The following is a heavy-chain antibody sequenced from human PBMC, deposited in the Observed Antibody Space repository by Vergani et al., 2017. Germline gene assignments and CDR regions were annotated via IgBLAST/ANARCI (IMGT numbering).Heavy chain of an antibody. CDR2: IIPIFGTA. V-gene: IGHV1-69*18. D-gene: IGHD3-22*01. CDR3: AREPGGRYYDSSGYYWFDP. CDR1: GGTFKSNT. Sequence: QVQLVQSGAEVKKPGSSVKVSCKTSGGTFKSNTFSWVRQAPGQGLEWMGRIIPIFGTANYAQKFQGRVTITADESTSTAYMELSSLRSEDTAVYYCAREPGGRYYDSSGYYWFDPWGQGTLVTVSS. J-gene: IGHJ5*02.